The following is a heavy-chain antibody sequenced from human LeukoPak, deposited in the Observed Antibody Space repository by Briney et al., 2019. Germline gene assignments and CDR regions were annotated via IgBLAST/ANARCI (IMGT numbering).Heavy chain of an antibody. CDR1: GFTFSDHY. V-gene: IGHV3-11*01. CDR3: ARDWVAVAGKGFDY. D-gene: IGHD6-19*01. J-gene: IGHJ4*02. CDR2: ISNSGETT. Sequence: GGSLRLSCAVSGFTFSDHYVSWISQAPGKGLEWVSYISNSGETTYYAGSVKGRFTISRNNDRNSLYLQMNSLRAEDTAVYYCARDWVAVAGKGFDYWGPGTLVTVSS.